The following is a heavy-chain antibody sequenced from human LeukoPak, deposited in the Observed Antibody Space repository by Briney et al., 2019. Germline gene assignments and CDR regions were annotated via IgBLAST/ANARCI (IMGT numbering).Heavy chain of an antibody. V-gene: IGHV3-30-3*01. D-gene: IGHD4-17*01. J-gene: IGHJ4*02. CDR1: GFTFSSYA. Sequence: PGRSLRLSCAASGFTFSSYAMHWVRQAPGKGLXXVAVISYDGSNKYYADSVKGRFTISRDNSKNTLYLQMNSLRAEDTAVYYCAREYDDYGDYVTFDYWGQGTLVTVSS. CDR2: ISYDGSNK. CDR3: AREYDDYGDYVTFDY.